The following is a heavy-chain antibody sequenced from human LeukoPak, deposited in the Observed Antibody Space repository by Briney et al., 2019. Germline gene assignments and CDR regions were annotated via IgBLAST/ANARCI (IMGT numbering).Heavy chain of an antibody. V-gene: IGHV1-69*13. D-gene: IGHD3-16*01. Sequence: GASVKVSCKASGYTFTGHHIHWVRQAPGQGLEWMGGIIPIFGTANYAQKFQGRVTITADESTSTAYMELSSLRSEDTAVYYCARGPGGGAHTNYYYYMDVWGKGTTVTVSS. CDR1: GYTFTGHH. CDR3: ARGPGGGAHTNYYYYMDV. J-gene: IGHJ6*03. CDR2: IIPIFGTA.